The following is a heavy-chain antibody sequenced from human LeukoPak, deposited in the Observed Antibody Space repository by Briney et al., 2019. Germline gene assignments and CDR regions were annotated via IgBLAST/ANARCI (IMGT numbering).Heavy chain of an antibody. CDR3: AKSPSYYDSSGYYYPGY. D-gene: IGHD3-22*01. V-gene: IGHV3-30*02. J-gene: IGHJ4*02. Sequence: GGSLRLSRAASGFTFSSYGMHWVRQAPGKGLEWVAFIRYDGSNKYYADSVKGRFTVSRDNSKNTLYLQMNSLRAEDTAVYYCAKSPSYYDSSGYYYPGYWGQGTLVTVSS. CDR1: GFTFSSYG. CDR2: IRYDGSNK.